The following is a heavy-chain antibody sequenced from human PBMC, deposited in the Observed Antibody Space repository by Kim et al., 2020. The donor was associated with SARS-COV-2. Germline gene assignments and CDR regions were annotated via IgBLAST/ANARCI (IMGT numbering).Heavy chain of an antibody. Sequence: SETLSLTCAVSGGSISSSNWWSWVRQPPGKGLEWIGEIYHSGSTNYNPSLKSRVTISVDKSKNQFSLKLSSVTAADTAVYYCARDWGAIVRGVSAFDIWGQGTMVTVSS. V-gene: IGHV4-4*02. CDR3: ARDWGAIVRGVSAFDI. CDR2: IYHSGST. J-gene: IGHJ3*02. D-gene: IGHD3-10*01. CDR1: GGSISSSNW.